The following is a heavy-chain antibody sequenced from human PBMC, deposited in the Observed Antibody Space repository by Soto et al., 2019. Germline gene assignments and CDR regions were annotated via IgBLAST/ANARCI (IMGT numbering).Heavy chain of an antibody. Sequence: QVQLVESGGGVVQPGRSLRLSCAASGFTFSSYGMHWVRQAPGKGLEWVAVISYDGSNKYYADSVKGRFTISRDNSKNSLYLQMNSLRAEDTALYYCAKDFSPTGVLLRYYYYYGMDVWGQGTTVTVSS. CDR1: GFTFSSYG. CDR3: AKDFSPTGVLLRYYYYYGMDV. V-gene: IGHV3-30*18. CDR2: ISYDGSNK. D-gene: IGHD3-10*01. J-gene: IGHJ6*02.